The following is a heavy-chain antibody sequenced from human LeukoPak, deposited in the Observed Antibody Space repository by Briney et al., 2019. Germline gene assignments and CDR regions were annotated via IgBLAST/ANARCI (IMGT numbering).Heavy chain of an antibody. CDR2: IYYSGST. J-gene: IGHJ4*02. CDR3: ARDRSTGDLDS. D-gene: IGHD7-27*01. CDR1: GGSISSYY. V-gene: IGHV4-59*01. Sequence: SETLSLTCTVSGGSISSYYWSWIRQPPEKGLEWIGYIYYSGSTNYNPSLESRVTISLDTSKNQFSLKLNSVTAADTAVYYCARDRSTGDLDSWGQGTLVTVSS.